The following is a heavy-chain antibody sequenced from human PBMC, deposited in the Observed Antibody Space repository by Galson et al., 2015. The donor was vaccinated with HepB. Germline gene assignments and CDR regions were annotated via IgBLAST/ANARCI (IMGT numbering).Heavy chain of an antibody. CDR3: ARQDSGSYWEFDY. D-gene: IGHD1-26*01. CDR2: IWYDGSNK. J-gene: IGHJ4*02. CDR1: GFTFSSYG. V-gene: IGHV3-33*01. Sequence: SLRLSCAASGFTFSSYGMHWVRQAPGKGLEWVAVIWYDGSNKYYADSVKGRFTISRDNSKNTLYLQMNSLRAEDTAVYYCARQDSGSYWEFDYWGQGTLVTVSS.